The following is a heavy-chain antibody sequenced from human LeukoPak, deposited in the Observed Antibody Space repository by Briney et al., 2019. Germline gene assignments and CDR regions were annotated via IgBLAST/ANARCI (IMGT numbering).Heavy chain of an antibody. Sequence: ASVKVSCKASGYTFTSFDTNWVRQATGQGLEWLGWMNPNSGDTGYAQKFRGRVTMTRNTSINTAYMEVSGLTSEDTAVYYCAIRLRIAVAAGIYGMDVWGQGTTVTVSS. J-gene: IGHJ6*02. CDR2: MNPNSGDT. V-gene: IGHV1-8*01. D-gene: IGHD6-19*01. CDR1: GYTFTSFD. CDR3: AIRLRIAVAAGIYGMDV.